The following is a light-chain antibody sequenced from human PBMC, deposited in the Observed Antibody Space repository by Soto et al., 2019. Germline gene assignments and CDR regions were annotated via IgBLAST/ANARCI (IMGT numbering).Light chain of an antibody. CDR3: QQVDSYPRT. Sequence: IQLTHSPSSLSASVGDRVTVTCQASQGIGTDLYWYQQKSGKAPTVLIYASSTCQTGVPSRFSGSGSGTDFSLTIINLHPEDVATYYCQQVDSYPRTFGQGTTVDIK. J-gene: IGKJ1*01. V-gene: IGKV1-9*01. CDR2: ASS. CDR1: QGIGTD.